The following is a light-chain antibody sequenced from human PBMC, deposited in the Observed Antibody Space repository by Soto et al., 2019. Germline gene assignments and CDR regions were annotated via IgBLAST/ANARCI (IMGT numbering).Light chain of an antibody. CDR3: QQYSRSPPT. CDR1: QTVSSGY. Sequence: DIVLTQSPGTLSLSPGERATLSCRASQTVSSGYLAWYQQKHGQAPRLLIYGASSRATGIPDRFCGSGSGTDFTLTISRLEPEDFAVYYCQQYSRSPPTFGHGTKVDIK. V-gene: IGKV3-20*01. CDR2: GAS. J-gene: IGKJ1*01.